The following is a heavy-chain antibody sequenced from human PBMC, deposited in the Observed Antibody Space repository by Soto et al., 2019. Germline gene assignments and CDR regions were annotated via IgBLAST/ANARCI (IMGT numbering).Heavy chain of an antibody. J-gene: IGHJ3*02. CDR1: GASISSSY. CDR2: VFYSGST. Sequence: QVQLQESGPGLVKPSETLSLTCTVSGASISSSYWSWIRQSPEKGLEWIGYVFYSGSTNYNPSLKSRVTISVDTSKNHFALKLSSVTAADTAIYCCAIGYYDSSGQSNTVDIWGLGTMVTVSS. D-gene: IGHD3-22*01. V-gene: IGHV4-59*01. CDR3: AIGYYDSSGQSNTVDI.